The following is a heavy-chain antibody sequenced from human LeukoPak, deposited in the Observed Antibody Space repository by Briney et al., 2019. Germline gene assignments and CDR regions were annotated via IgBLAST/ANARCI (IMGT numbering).Heavy chain of an antibody. CDR3: AGHPHSVTGGDY. D-gene: IGHD2-15*01. Sequence: GESPKISCQGSGYSFTSYWIGWGRQMPGKGFEWMGIIYPGDSDARYSPSFQGQSTISANKSISTAYLQWSSLKASDTALYYCAGHPHSVTGGDYWGQGTLVTVSS. V-gene: IGHV5-51*01. J-gene: IGHJ4*02. CDR1: GYSFTSYW. CDR2: IYPGDSDA.